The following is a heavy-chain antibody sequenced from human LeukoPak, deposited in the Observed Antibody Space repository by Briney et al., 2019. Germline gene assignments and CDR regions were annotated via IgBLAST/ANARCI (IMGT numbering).Heavy chain of an antibody. CDR2: ISSSSSYT. CDR1: GFTFSDYY. V-gene: IGHV3-11*06. Sequence: GGSLRLSCAASGFTFSDYYMSWIRQAPGKGLEWVSYISSSSSYTNYADSVKGRFTISRDNVKNSLYLQMNSLRAEDTAVYYCARQSSWWFDPWGQGTLVTVSS. CDR3: ARQSSWWFDP. J-gene: IGHJ5*02. D-gene: IGHD2-2*01.